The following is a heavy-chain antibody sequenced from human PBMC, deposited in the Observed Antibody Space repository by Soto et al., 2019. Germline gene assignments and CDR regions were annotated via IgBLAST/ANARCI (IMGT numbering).Heavy chain of an antibody. J-gene: IGHJ4*02. V-gene: IGHV1-8*01. Sequence: QVQLVQSGAEVKKPGASVKVSCKASGYTFTSYDINWVRQATGQGLEWMGWINPNRGNTGYAQKFQGRVTMTRNTSISTSYMELSSLRSEDTAVYHCARATSGCYRLDYWGQGTLVTVSS. CDR3: ARATSGCYRLDY. CDR1: GYTFTSYD. D-gene: IGHD1-26*01. CDR2: INPNRGNT.